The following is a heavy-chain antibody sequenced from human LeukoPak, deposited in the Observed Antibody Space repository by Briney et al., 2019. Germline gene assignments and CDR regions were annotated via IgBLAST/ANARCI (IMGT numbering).Heavy chain of an antibody. CDR3: ARASSSWYGTFDY. V-gene: IGHV3-33*01. CDR2: IWYDGSNK. Sequence: PGRSLRLSCAASGFTFSSYGMHWVRQAPGKGLEWVAVIWYDGSNKYYADSVKGRFTISRDNSKNTLYLQMNSLRAEDTAVYYCARASSSWYGTFDYWGQGTLVTVSS. D-gene: IGHD6-13*01. CDR1: GFTFSSYG. J-gene: IGHJ4*02.